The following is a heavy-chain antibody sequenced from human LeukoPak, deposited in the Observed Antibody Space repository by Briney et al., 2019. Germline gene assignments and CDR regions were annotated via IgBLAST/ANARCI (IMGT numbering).Heavy chain of an antibody. CDR1: GFTFSSYW. CDR2: IKQDGSEK. Sequence: GGSLRLSCAASGFTFSSYWMSWVRQAPGKGLEWVANIKQDGSEKYYVDSVKGRFTISRDNAKNSLYLQMNSLRAEDTAVYYCAREAGKVSPYYYDSSWYFDYWGQGTLVTVSS. J-gene: IGHJ4*02. CDR3: AREAGKVSPYYYDSSWYFDY. D-gene: IGHD3-22*01. V-gene: IGHV3-7*03.